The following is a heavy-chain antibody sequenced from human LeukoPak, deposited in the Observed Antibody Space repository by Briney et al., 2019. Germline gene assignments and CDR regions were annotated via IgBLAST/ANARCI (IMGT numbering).Heavy chain of an antibody. Sequence: GGSLRLSCAASGFTFSSYGMHWVRQAPGKGLEWVAVIWYDGSNKYYADSVKGRFTISRDNSNNTLYLQMNSLRAEDTAVYYCAKDYSLSGRRGYFDLWGRGALVTVSS. CDR1: GFTFSSYG. V-gene: IGHV3-30*02. J-gene: IGHJ2*01. D-gene: IGHD3-10*01. CDR3: AKDYSLSGRRGYFDL. CDR2: IWYDGSNK.